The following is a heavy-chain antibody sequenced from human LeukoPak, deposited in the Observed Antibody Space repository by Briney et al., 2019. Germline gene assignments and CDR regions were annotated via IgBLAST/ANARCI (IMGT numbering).Heavy chain of an antibody. J-gene: IGHJ4*02. CDR1: GFTFSSYA. D-gene: IGHD6-13*01. CDR3: ARDDQQLTFDY. Sequence: PGGSLRLSCAASGFTFSSYAMSWVRQAPGKGLEWVSYISSSGSTIYYADSVKGRFTISRDNAKNSLYLQMNSLRAEDTAVYYCARDDQQLTFDYWGQGTLVTVSS. CDR2: ISSSGSTI. V-gene: IGHV3-48*03.